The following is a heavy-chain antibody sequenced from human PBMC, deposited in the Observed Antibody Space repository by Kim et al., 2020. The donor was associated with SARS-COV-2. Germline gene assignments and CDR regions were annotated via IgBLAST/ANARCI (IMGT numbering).Heavy chain of an antibody. Sequence: GGSLRLSCAASGFTFSSYWMSWVRQAPGKGLEWVANIKQDGSEKYYVDSVKGRFTISRDNAKNSLYLQMNSLRAEDTAVYYCARDSNFYCSSTSCQSYYYYGMDVWGQGTTVTVSS. V-gene: IGHV3-7*01. CDR2: IKQDGSEK. CDR3: ARDSNFYCSSTSCQSYYYYGMDV. D-gene: IGHD2-2*01. J-gene: IGHJ6*02. CDR1: GFTFSSYW.